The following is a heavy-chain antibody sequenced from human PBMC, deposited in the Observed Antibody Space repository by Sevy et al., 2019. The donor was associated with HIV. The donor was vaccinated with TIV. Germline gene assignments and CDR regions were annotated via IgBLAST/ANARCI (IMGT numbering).Heavy chain of an antibody. CDR1: GFTLSDHW. Sequence: GGSLRLSCPASGFTLSDHWMTWVRQAPGQGLQWVANIKQDGSKKYYVDSVKGRFTISRDNAKKSLYLQMDSLRAEDTAVYYCVRDSWLRPSNSPYYFDFWGQGTLVTVSS. V-gene: IGHV3-7*03. D-gene: IGHD5-12*01. CDR3: VRDSWLRPSNSPYYFDF. CDR2: IKQDGSKK. J-gene: IGHJ4*02.